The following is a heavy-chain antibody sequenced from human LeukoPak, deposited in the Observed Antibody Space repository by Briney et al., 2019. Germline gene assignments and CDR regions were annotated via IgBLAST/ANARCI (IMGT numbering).Heavy chain of an antibody. V-gene: IGHV1-18*01. D-gene: IGHD1-1*01. CDR2: ISAYNGNT. Sequence: ASVKVSCKASGYTLTSYGISWVRQAPGQGLEWMGWISAYNGNTNYAQKLQGRVTMTTDTSTSTAYMELRSLRSDDTAVYYCARAGGDNCFEGDDYWGQGTLVTVSS. CDR1: GYTLTSYG. CDR3: ARAGGDNCFEGDDY. J-gene: IGHJ4*02.